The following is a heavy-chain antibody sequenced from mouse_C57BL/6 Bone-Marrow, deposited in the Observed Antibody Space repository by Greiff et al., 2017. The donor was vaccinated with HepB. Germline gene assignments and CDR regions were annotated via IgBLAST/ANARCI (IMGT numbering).Heavy chain of an antibody. Sequence: EVKLVESGPELVKPGASVKISCKASGYSFTGYFMNWVKQSHGKSLEWIGRINPYNGDTFYNQKFKGKATLTVDKSSSTAHMELLSLTSEDFAVYYCASGDYDGYYADYYAMDYWGQGTSVTVSS. D-gene: IGHD2-3*01. J-gene: IGHJ4*01. CDR2: INPYNGDT. V-gene: IGHV1-37*01. CDR1: GYSFTGYF. CDR3: ASGDYDGYYADYYAMDY.